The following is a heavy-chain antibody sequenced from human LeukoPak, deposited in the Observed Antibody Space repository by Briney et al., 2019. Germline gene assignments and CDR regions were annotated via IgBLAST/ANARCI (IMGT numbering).Heavy chain of an antibody. CDR1: GFPFSSYW. D-gene: IGHD5-24*01. V-gene: IGHV3-7*04. J-gene: IGHJ4*02. CDR3: TRVGYIDEGIDY. CDR2: IKQDGSRK. Sequence: GGSLRLSCVASGFPFSSYWMTWVRQAPGKGLEWVANIKQDGSRKSYVDSVKGRFTISRDNAKNSLYLQMSSLRAEDTAIYYCTRVGYIDEGIDYWGQGTLVTVSS.